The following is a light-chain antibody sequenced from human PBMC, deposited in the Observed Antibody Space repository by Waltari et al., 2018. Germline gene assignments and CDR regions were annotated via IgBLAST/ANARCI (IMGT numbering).Light chain of an antibody. CDR1: KLGEKF. V-gene: IGLV3-1*01. CDR3: QTWDSRNAV. Sequence: SYELTQPSSVSVSPGETVSITCSGVKLGEKFVSWYQQRPGQSAVVGIYEDSKRPSGIPGRFSGSNSGNTATLTISGTQAMDEADYCCQTWDSRNAVFGSATKVTVL. CDR2: EDS. J-gene: IGLJ1*01.